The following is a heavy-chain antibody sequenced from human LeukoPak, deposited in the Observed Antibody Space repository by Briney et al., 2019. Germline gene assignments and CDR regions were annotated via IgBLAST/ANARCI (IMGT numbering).Heavy chain of an antibody. CDR3: ARAHDRGYYYGFDY. J-gene: IGHJ4*02. D-gene: IGHD3-22*01. CDR2: IYSAGNT. CDR1: GFTVSSNY. Sequence: PGGSLSLSCAASGFTVSSNYMSWVRQAPGKGLEWVSVIYSAGNTYYADSVQGRFTMTRENPENTLYLQMNSLRAEDTAVYYSARAHDRGYYYGFDYWGQGTLVTVSS. V-gene: IGHV3-66*01.